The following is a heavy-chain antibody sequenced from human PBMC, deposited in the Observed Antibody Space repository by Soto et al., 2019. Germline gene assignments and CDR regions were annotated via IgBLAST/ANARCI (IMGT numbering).Heavy chain of an antibody. V-gene: IGHV2-5*01. CDR1: GFSLTTGGVG. Sequence: SGPTLVNPTQTLTLTCTFSGFSLTTGGVGVGWIRQPPGKALEWLALIYGNDDEAYSPSLKSRLTITKDTSKNQVVLTVTNMDPVDAGTYLCAHINIHDSPVPRYYYYYAMDVWGQGTTVTVSS. D-gene: IGHD2-2*01. J-gene: IGHJ6*02. CDR2: IYGNDDE. CDR3: AHINIHDSPVPRYYYYYAMDV.